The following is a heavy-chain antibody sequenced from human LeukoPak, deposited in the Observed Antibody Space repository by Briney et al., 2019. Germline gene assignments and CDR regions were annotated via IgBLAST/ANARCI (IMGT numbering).Heavy chain of an antibody. CDR1: GGSISSYY. D-gene: IGHD3-10*01. Sequence: PSETLSLTCTVSGGSISSYYWSWIRQPAGKGLEWIGRIYTSGSINYNPSLKSRVTISVDTSKNQFSLKLSSVTAADTAVYYCASGRLLWFGELSYNWFDPWGQGTLVTVSS. V-gene: IGHV4-4*07. CDR2: IYTSGSI. CDR3: ASGRLLWFGELSYNWFDP. J-gene: IGHJ5*02.